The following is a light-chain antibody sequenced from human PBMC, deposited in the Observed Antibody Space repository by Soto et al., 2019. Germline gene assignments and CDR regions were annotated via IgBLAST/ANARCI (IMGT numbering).Light chain of an antibody. J-gene: IGKJ4*01. CDR3: QQSHSIPVT. Sequence: DIQMTQSPSSLSASVGDRVTITCRASQSISTYVNWYQQKPGKAPHLLIYAASSLQSGVPSRFSGSGSGTGFTLTISSLQPEDFATYYCQQSHSIPVTFGEGTKVEIK. CDR2: AAS. V-gene: IGKV1-39*01. CDR1: QSISTY.